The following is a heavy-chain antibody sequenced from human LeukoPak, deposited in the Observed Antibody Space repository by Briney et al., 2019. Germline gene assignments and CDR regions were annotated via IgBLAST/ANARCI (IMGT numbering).Heavy chain of an antibody. CDR1: GGSISSSNW. V-gene: IGHV4-4*02. Sequence: PSETLSLTCAVSGGSISSSNWWSWVRQPPGEGLEWIGEIYHSGSTNYNPSLKSRVAISVDKSENQFSLRLSSVTAADTAVYYCARIPFHYYAMDVWGQGTTVTVSS. CDR2: IYHSGST. J-gene: IGHJ6*02. D-gene: IGHD2-2*02. CDR3: ARIPFHYYAMDV.